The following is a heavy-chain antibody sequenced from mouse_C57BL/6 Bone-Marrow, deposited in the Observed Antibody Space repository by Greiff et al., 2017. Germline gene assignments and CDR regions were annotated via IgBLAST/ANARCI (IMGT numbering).Heavy chain of an antibody. CDR2: INPGSGGT. D-gene: IGHD2-4*01. V-gene: IGHV1-54*01. J-gene: IGHJ4*01. Sequence: LQQSGAELVRPGTSVKVSCKASGYAFTNYLIEWVKQRPGQGLEWIGVINPGSGGTNYNEKLKGKATLTADKSSSTAYMQLSSLTSEDSAVYFCAREVYYDYDDDAMDYWGQGTSVTVSS. CDR3: AREVYYDYDDDAMDY. CDR1: GYAFTNYL.